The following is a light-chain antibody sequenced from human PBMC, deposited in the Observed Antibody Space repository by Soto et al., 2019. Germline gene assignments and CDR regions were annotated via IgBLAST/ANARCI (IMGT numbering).Light chain of an antibody. CDR3: QQYENLPT. J-gene: IGKJ5*01. V-gene: IGKV1-5*01. Sequence: DIQMTQSPSTLSASVGDRVIITCRASQSISNWLAWYQQKPGKVPKFLIYDASTLESGVPSRFRGSGSGTDFTFTISRLQPEDIATYYCQQYENLPTFGQGTRLEIK. CDR1: QSISNW. CDR2: DAS.